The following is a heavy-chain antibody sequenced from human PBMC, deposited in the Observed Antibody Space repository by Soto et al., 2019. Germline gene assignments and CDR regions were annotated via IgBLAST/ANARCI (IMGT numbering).Heavy chain of an antibody. CDR1: GFAFSSYG. V-gene: IGHV3-30*18. J-gene: IGHJ4*02. D-gene: IGHD3-22*01. CDR2: ISYDGSNK. Sequence: GGSLRLSCAASGFAFSSYGMHWVRQAPGKGLEWVAVISYDGSNKHYGDSVKGRFTISRDNSKNTLYLQMNSLSAEDTAVYYCAKDTYYYDSSGYYVFDSWGQGTLVTVSS. CDR3: AKDTYYYDSSGYYVFDS.